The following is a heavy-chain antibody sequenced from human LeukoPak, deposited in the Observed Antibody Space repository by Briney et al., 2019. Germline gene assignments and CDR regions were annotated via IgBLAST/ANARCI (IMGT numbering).Heavy chain of an antibody. Sequence: GGSLRLSCAASGFTFSSYGMHWVRQAPGKGLEWVAFIRYDGSNKYYADSMKGRFTISRDNSKNTLYLQMNSLRAEDTAVYYCAKDIDYGDYVDYWGQGTLVTVSS. CDR2: IRYDGSNK. V-gene: IGHV3-30*02. D-gene: IGHD4-17*01. J-gene: IGHJ4*02. CDR1: GFTFSSYG. CDR3: AKDIDYGDYVDY.